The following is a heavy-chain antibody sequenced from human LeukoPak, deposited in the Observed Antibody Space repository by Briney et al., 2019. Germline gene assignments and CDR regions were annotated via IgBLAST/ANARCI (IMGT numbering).Heavy chain of an antibody. CDR2: IYYSGST. J-gene: IGHJ3*02. V-gene: IGHV4-39*07. Sequence: SETLSLTCTVSGGSISSSSYYWGWIRQPPGKGLEWIGSIYYSGSTYYNPSLKSRVTISVDTSKNQSSLKLSSVTAADTAVYYCARVRYSSNGRAFDIWGQGTMVTVSS. D-gene: IGHD6-13*01. CDR3: ARVRYSSNGRAFDI. CDR1: GGSISSSSYY.